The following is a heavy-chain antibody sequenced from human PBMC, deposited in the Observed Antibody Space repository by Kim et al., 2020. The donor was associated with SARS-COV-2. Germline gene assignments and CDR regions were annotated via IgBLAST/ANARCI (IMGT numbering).Heavy chain of an antibody. CDR3: ARDLIAVAGGGFDY. Sequence: AQKFQGRVTITADKSTSTAYMELSSLRSEDTAVYYCARDLIAVAGGGFDYWGQGTLVTVSS. V-gene: IGHV1-69*04. J-gene: IGHJ4*02. D-gene: IGHD6-19*01.